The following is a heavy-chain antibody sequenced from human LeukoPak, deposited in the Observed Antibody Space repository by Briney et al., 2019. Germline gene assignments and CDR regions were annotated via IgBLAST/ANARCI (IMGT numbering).Heavy chain of an antibody. J-gene: IGHJ4*02. V-gene: IGHV3-21*01. CDR1: GFTFSSYT. Sequence: GGSLRLSCTASGFTFSSYTMNWVRLAPGKGLEWLSSISSGSGYIFYADSMKGRFTISRDNAKNSLNLQMSSLRAEDTAVYYCASRITGTTGFNYWGQGTLVTVSS. CDR3: ASRITGTTGFNY. D-gene: IGHD1-7*01. CDR2: ISSGSGYI.